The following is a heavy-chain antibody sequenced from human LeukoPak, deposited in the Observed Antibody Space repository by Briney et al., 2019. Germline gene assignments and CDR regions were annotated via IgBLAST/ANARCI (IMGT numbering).Heavy chain of an antibody. J-gene: IGHJ4*02. CDR2: MNPNSGNT. CDR3: ARAPPFYYYGSGSYYFDY. V-gene: IGHV1-8*01. CDR1: GYTLTRYD. Sequence: GASVKVSCKASGYTLTRYDINWVRQATGQGLEWMGWMNPNSGNTGYAQKFQGRVTMTRNTSISTAYMELSSLRSEDTAVYYCARAPPFYYYGSGSYYFDYWGQGTLVTVSS. D-gene: IGHD3-10*01.